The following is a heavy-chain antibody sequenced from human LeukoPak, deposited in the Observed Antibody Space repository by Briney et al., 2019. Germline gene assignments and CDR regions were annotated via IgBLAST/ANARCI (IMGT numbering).Heavy chain of an antibody. Sequence: ASVKVSCRPSGGTSGSHPINSYPISWVRQAPGQGLEWMGGIIPVFGTAHYPQKLQGRVTMTTDTSTSTAYMELRSLRSDDTAVYYCARDRARNCGGDCYSGTWGQGTLVTVSS. V-gene: IGHV1-69*05. CDR1: GGTSGSHPINSYP. J-gene: IGHJ5*02. CDR3: ARDRARNCGGDCYSGT. CDR2: IIPVFGTA. D-gene: IGHD2-21*02.